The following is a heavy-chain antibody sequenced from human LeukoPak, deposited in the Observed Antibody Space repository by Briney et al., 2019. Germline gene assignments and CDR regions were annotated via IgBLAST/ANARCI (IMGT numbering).Heavy chain of an antibody. CDR1: GFSLSSYW. D-gene: IGHD4-4*01. CDR2: INSDGSST. J-gene: IGHJ4*02. Sequence: PGGSLRLSCVASGFSLSSYWMHWVRQTPGKGPVWVSRINSDGSSTSYADSAKGRFTISRDNAKNSLYLQMNSLRAEDTAVYYCARDTPTVSYFDYWGQGTLVTVSS. CDR3: ARDTPTVSYFDY. V-gene: IGHV3-74*01.